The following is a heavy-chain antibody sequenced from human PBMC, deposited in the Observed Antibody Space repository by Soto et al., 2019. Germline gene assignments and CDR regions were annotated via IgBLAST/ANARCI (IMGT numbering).Heavy chain of an antibody. CDR2: ISYDGSNK. CDR3: AKEVAMSPYYYYGMDV. CDR1: GFTFSSYG. D-gene: IGHD5-18*01. J-gene: IGHJ6*02. V-gene: IGHV3-30*18. Sequence: GGSLRLSCAASGFTFSSYGMHWVRQALGKGLEWVAVISYDGSNKYYADSVKGRFTISRDNSKNTLYLQMNSLRAEDTAVYYCAKEVAMSPYYYYGMDVWGQGTTVTVSS.